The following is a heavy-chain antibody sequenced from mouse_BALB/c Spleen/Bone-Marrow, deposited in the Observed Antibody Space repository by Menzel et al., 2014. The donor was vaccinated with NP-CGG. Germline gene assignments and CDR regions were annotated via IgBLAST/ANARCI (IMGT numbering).Heavy chain of an antibody. CDR1: GFTFXSIG. D-gene: IGHD2-2*01. Sequence: EVQGVESGGGLVQPGGSRKLSCAASGFTFXSIGMHWVRQAPEKGLEWVAYISSGSSTIYYADTVKGRFTISRDNPKNTLFLQMTSLRSEDTAMYYCARGIGYDAWFVYWGQGTLVTVSA. CDR3: ARGIGYDAWFVY. V-gene: IGHV5-17*02. J-gene: IGHJ3*01. CDR2: ISSGSSTI.